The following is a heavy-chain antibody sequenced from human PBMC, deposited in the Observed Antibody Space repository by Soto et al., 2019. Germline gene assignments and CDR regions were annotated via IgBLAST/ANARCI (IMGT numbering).Heavy chain of an antibody. CDR1: GGSFSGYY. CDR2: INHSGST. Sequence: SETLSLTCAVYGGSFSGYYWSWIRQPPGQGLEWMGEINHSGSTNYNPSLKSRVTISVDTSKNQFSLKLSPVTAADTAVYYCARAKIAARFFDYWGQGTLVTVSS. CDR3: ARAKIAARFFDY. V-gene: IGHV4-34*01. J-gene: IGHJ4*02. D-gene: IGHD6-6*01.